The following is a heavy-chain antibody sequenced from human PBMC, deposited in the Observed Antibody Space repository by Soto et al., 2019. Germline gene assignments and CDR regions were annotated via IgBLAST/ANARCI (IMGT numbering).Heavy chain of an antibody. Sequence: AAVKGSCKASGYTFTSYGISWVRQAPGQGLEWMGWISAYNGNTNYAQKLQGRVTMTTDTSTSTAYMELRSLRSDDTAVYYCAREKYYYDSSGPHHGYCGQGTLVTVSS. CDR3: AREKYYYDSSGPHHGY. V-gene: IGHV1-18*01. J-gene: IGHJ4*02. D-gene: IGHD3-22*01. CDR2: ISAYNGNT. CDR1: GYTFTSYG.